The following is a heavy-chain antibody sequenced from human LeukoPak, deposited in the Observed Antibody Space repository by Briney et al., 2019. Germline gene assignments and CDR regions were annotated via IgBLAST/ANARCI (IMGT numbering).Heavy chain of an antibody. V-gene: IGHV4-61*02. CDR1: GDSISSGNYY. J-gene: IGHJ4*02. CDR3: ARESDYSNNVDY. D-gene: IGHD4-11*01. Sequence: SQTLSLTCTVSGDSISSGNYYWSWIRQPAGKELEWIGRIYSSGSTNYNPSLKSRVTMSIDTSKNQFSLKLTSVTAADTAVYYCARESDYSNNVDYWGQGTLVTVSS. CDR2: IYSSGST.